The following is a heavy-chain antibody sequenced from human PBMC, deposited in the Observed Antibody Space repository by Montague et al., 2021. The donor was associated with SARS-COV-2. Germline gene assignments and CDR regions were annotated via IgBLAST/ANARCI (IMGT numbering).Heavy chain of an antibody. J-gene: IGHJ4*02. CDR3: ARAVPYVFRPLKYFDY. V-gene: IGHV3-48*03. Sequence: SLRLSCAASGFTFSSYEMNWVRQAPGKGLEWVSYISSSGSTIYYADSVKGRFTISRDNAKNSLYLQMNNLRAEDTAVYYCARAVPYVFRPLKYFDYWGQGTLVTVSS. D-gene: IGHD3-16*01. CDR2: ISSSGSTI. CDR1: GFTFSSYE.